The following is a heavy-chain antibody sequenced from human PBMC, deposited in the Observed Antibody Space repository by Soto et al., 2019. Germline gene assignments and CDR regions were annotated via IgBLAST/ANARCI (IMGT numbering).Heavy chain of an antibody. CDR2: IIPLLGIT. CDR1: GGTFSGYA. CDR3: ARDPRSITGTTSSEDFQH. D-gene: IGHD1-20*01. J-gene: IGHJ1*01. V-gene: IGHV1-69*01. Sequence: QAQLMQSGAEVKKPGSSVKVSCKASGGTFSGYAINWVRQAPGQGLEGMGGIIPLLGITDYGQKFQGKITIAADESTGTAYMDLRGLRSEDTAVYYCARDPRSITGTTSSEDFQHWGQGTLVSVS.